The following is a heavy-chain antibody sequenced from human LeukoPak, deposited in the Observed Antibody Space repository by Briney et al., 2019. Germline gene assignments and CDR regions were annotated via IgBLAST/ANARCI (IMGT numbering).Heavy chain of an antibody. Sequence: PGGSLRLSCAASGFTVSSNDMSWVRQAPGKGLEWVSVIYSGGDTYYADSVKSRFTISRDNSKNTLNIQMNTLSAEDTAVYYCARASGYSGYDPFDYWGQGTLVTVSS. CDR3: ARASGYSGYDPFDY. CDR2: IYSGGDT. V-gene: IGHV3-53*01. D-gene: IGHD5-12*01. CDR1: GFTVSSND. J-gene: IGHJ4*02.